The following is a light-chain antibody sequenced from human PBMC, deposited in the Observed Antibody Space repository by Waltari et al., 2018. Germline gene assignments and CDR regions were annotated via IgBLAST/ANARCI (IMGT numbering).Light chain of an antibody. J-gene: IGKJ2*01. CDR3: QQYDAYPYT. Sequence: DIQMTQSPSILCAAIGDRGTITCRASQNIYNWLPWYQQKPGRAPNLLIYEASNLESGVPSRFSGSGSGTEFTLTIHSLQPDDFATYYCQQYDAYPYTFGQGAKLEIK. CDR2: EAS. CDR1: QNIYNW. V-gene: IGKV1-5*03.